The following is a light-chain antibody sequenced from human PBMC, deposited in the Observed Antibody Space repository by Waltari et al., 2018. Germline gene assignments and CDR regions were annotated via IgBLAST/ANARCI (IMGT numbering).Light chain of an antibody. J-gene: IGKJ2*02. CDR3: QQYYSTPRT. CDR2: WAS. CDR1: QSVLYSSNNKNY. Sequence: IVMIQSPDSLAVSLGERATINCKSSQSVLYSSNNKNYLAWYQQKPGQPPKLIIYWASTRESGVPDRFSGSGSGTNFTLTISSLQAEDVAVYYCQQYYSTPRTFGQGTKLESK. V-gene: IGKV4-1*01.